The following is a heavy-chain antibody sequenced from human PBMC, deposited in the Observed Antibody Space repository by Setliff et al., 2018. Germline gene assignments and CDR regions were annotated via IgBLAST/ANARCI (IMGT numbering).Heavy chain of an antibody. CDR3: ARDGGRTIFGVVEGSDY. J-gene: IGHJ4*02. Sequence: GASVKVSCKASRYTFTSYDINWVRQATGQGLEWMGWMNPNSGNTGYAQKFQGRVTMTRNTSISTAYMDLSSLRFEDTAVYYCARDGGRTIFGVVEGSDYWGQGTLVTVSS. CDR2: MNPNSGNT. V-gene: IGHV1-8*02. CDR1: RYTFTSYD. D-gene: IGHD3-3*01.